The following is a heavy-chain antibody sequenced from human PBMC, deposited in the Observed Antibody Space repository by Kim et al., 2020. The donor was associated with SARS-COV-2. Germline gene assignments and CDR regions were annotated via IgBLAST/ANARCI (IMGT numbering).Heavy chain of an antibody. Sequence: GGSLRLSCVASGFTFSNYGMHWVRQAPGKGLEWVAIVSYDGSNTYYADSVKGRFTISRDNSKNTLYLQMISLRTEDTALYYCAKYAAFNNIVVDYYFDYWGQGTLVTVSS. J-gene: IGHJ4*02. V-gene: IGHV3-30*18. CDR1: GFTFSNYG. D-gene: IGHD2-21*01. CDR3: AKYAAFNNIVVDYYFDY. CDR2: VSYDGSNT.